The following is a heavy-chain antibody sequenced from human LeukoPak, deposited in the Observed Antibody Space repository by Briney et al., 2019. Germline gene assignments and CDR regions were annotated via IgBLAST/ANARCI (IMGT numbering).Heavy chain of an antibody. D-gene: IGHD3-22*01. CDR3: ARARSRTNYYDSSGYYSQYYYGMGV. CDR1: GGSFSGYY. V-gene: IGHV4-34*01. CDR2: INHSGST. J-gene: IGHJ6*02. Sequence: SETLSLTCAVYGGSFSGYYWSWIRQPPGKGLEWIGEINHSGSTDYNPSLKSRVTISVDTSKNQFSLKLSSVTAADTAVYYCARARSRTNYYDSSGYYSQYYYGMGVWGQGTTVTVSS.